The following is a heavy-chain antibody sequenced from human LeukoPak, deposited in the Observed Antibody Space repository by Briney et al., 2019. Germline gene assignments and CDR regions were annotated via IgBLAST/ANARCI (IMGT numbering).Heavy chain of an antibody. CDR2: INPNSGGT. D-gene: IGHD4-23*01. J-gene: IGHJ4*02. CDR1: GYTFTVYY. CDR3: ARGDYGGNIRY. Sequence: ASVTVSCTASGYTFTVYYMHWVRQAPGQGLEWMGWINPNSGGTNYAQKFQGWVTMTRDTSISTAYMELSRLRSDDTAVCYCARGDYGGNIRYWGQGTLVTVSS. V-gene: IGHV1-2*04.